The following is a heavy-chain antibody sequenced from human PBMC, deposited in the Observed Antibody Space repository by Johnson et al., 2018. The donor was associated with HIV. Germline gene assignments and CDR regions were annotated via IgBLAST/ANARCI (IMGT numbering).Heavy chain of an antibody. CDR2: IRYDGSNK. J-gene: IGHJ3*02. Sequence: VQLVESGGGVVQPGGSLRLSCAASGFTFSSYGMHWVRQAPGKGLEWVAFIRYDGSNKYYADSVKGRFTISRDNSKNTLYLQMNSLRAEDTAVYYCAKDRMMVRGVIGAFDIWGQGTMVTVSS. CDR3: AKDRMMVRGVIGAFDI. D-gene: IGHD3-10*01. CDR1: GFTFSSYG. V-gene: IGHV3-30*02.